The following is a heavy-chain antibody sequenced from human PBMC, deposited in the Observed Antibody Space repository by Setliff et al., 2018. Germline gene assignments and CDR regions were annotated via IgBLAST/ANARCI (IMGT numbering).Heavy chain of an antibody. V-gene: IGHV4-39*07. CDR1: GGSISSSSYY. J-gene: IGHJ4*02. CDR2: IYYSGST. CDR3: AREWALDY. Sequence: KSSETLSLTCTVSGGSISSSSYYWGWIRQPPGKGLEWIGSIYYSGSTYYNPSLKSRVTISVDTSKNQFSLKLSSVTAADTAVYYCAREWALDYWGQGTLVTVSS.